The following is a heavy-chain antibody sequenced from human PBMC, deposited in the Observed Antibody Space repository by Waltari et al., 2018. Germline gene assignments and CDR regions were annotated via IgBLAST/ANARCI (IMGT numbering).Heavy chain of an antibody. CDR3: ARGRNDYVGNSADY. J-gene: IGHJ4*02. V-gene: IGHV4-34*01. Sequence: QVQLQPLGAGLFKHSETLSITCAVYGGSFSGYSWSWIRPPPGKGLECIGEINQSGSTNYNPSLKSLVTISVDTSKNQFSLKLSSVTAADTAVYYCARGRNDYVGNSADYWGQGTLVTVSS. CDR1: GGSFSGYS. CDR2: INQSGST. D-gene: IGHD3-16*01.